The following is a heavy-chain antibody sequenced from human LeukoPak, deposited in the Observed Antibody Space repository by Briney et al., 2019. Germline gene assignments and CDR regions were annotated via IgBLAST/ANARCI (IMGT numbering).Heavy chain of an antibody. D-gene: IGHD3-9*01. Sequence: NPSETLSLTCAVYGGSFSGYYWSWIRQPPGKGLEWIGEIHHSGSTNYNPSLKSRVTISVDTSKNQFSLKLSSVTAADTAVYYCARVQLRYFDWLSILNWFDPWGQGTLVTVSS. CDR1: GGSFSGYY. J-gene: IGHJ5*02. V-gene: IGHV4-34*01. CDR3: ARVQLRYFDWLSILNWFDP. CDR2: IHHSGST.